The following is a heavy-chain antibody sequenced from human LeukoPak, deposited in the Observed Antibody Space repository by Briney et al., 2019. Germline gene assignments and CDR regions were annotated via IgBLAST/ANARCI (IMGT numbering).Heavy chain of an antibody. CDR1: GGSFSGYY. J-gene: IGHJ5*02. CDR2: INHSGST. CDR3: AREANWFDP. Sequence: SETLSLTCAVYGGSFSGYYWSWIRQPPGKGLEWIGEINHSGSTNYNPSLKSRVTISVDTSKNQFSLKLSSVTATDTAVYYCAREANWFDPWGQGTLVTVSS. V-gene: IGHV4-34*01.